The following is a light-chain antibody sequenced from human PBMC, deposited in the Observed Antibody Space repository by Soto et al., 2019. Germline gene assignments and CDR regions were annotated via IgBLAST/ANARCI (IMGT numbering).Light chain of an antibody. CDR2: EVS. V-gene: IGLV2-14*01. CDR3: SSYTSSTAYV. J-gene: IGLJ1*01. Sequence: QSVLTQPASVSGSPGQSITISCTGTSSDVGGYNYVSWYQLHPGKAPKLMVYEVSNRPSGVSNRFSGSKSGNTASLTISGLQAEDEADYYRSSYTSSTAYVFGPGTKATVL. CDR1: SSDVGGYNY.